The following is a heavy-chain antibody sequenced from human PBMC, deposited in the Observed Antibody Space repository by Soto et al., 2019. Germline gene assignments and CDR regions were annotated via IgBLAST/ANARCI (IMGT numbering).Heavy chain of an antibody. J-gene: IGHJ4*02. D-gene: IGHD6-19*01. CDR2: ISGSGGST. CDR3: ARRSSGWYFDY. Sequence: EVQLLESGGGLVQPGGSLRLSCAASGFTFSSYAMSWVRQAPGKGLEWVSAISGSGGSTYYADSVKGRFTISRDNSKNTLYLQMNSVRAEDPAVYYCARRSSGWYFDYWGQGTLVTVSS. CDR1: GFTFSSYA. V-gene: IGHV3-23*01.